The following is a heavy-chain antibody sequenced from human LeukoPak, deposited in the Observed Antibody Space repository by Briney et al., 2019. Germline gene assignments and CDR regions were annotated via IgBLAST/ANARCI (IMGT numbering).Heavy chain of an antibody. V-gene: IGHV4-59*01. CDR1: GGSISSYY. J-gene: IGHJ4*02. D-gene: IGHD6-13*01. Sequence: SETLSLTCTVSGGSISSYYWSWIRQPPGKGLEWIGYIYYSGSTNYNPSLKSRVTISVDTSKNQFSLKLSSVTAADTAVYYCARGIAAAGTPFPHYDYWGQGTLVTVSS. CDR3: ARGIAAAGTPFPHYDY. CDR2: IYYSGST.